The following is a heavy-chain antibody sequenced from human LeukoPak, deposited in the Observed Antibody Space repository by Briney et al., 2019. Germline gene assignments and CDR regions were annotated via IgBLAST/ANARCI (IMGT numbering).Heavy chain of an antibody. Sequence: PGGSLRLSCAASGFTFSNYWMNWVRQAPGKGLEWVANIKQDGSEKYYVDSLKGRFTISRDNSKNTLYLQMNSLRAEDTAVYYCARSIAAAACDYWGQGTLVTVSS. V-gene: IGHV3-7*03. CDR2: IKQDGSEK. CDR1: GFTFSNYW. D-gene: IGHD6-13*01. CDR3: ARSIAAAACDY. J-gene: IGHJ4*02.